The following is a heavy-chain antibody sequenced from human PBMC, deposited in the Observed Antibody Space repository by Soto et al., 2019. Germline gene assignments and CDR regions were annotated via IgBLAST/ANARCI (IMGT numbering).Heavy chain of an antibody. J-gene: IGHJ4*02. CDR2: ISGSGGST. D-gene: IGHD6-19*01. Sequence: EVQLLESGGGLVQPGGSLRLSCAASGFTFSSYAMSWVRQAPGKGLEWVSIISGSGGSTYYADSVKGRFTISRDNSKNPRYLQMNSLRAEDTAVYYCASHSSGWYFDYWGQGTLVTVSS. CDR1: GFTFSSYA. CDR3: ASHSSGWYFDY. V-gene: IGHV3-23*01.